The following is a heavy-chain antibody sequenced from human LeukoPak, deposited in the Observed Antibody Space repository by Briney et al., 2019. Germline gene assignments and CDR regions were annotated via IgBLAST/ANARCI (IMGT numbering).Heavy chain of an antibody. CDR3: AREEWEPPYYYYGMDV. D-gene: IGHD1-26*01. CDR1: GGSISSGGYY. Sequence: NPSQTLSLTCTVSGGSISSGGYYWSWIRQHPWKGLEWIGYIYYSGSTYYNPSLKSRVTISVDTSKNQFSLKLSSVTAADTAVYYCAREEWEPPYYYYGMDVWGQGTTVTVSS. CDR2: IYYSGST. J-gene: IGHJ6*02. V-gene: IGHV4-31*03.